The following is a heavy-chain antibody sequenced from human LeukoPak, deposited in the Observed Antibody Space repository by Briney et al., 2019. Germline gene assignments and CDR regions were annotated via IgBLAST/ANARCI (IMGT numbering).Heavy chain of an antibody. CDR2: IYYSGST. D-gene: IGHD3-3*01. J-gene: IGHJ5*02. CDR3: ARATEGYYDFWSGYPNWFDP. Sequence: PLETLSLTCTVSGGSISSYYWSWIRQPPGKGLGWIGYIYYSGSTNYNPSLKGRVTISVDTSKNQLSLKLSSVTAADTAVYYCARATEGYYDFWSGYPNWFDPWGQGTLVTVSS. CDR1: GGSISSYY. V-gene: IGHV4-59*01.